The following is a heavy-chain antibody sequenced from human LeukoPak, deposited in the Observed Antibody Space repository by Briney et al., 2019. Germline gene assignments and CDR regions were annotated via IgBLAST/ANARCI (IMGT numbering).Heavy chain of an antibody. V-gene: IGHV3-30*02. Sequence: GGSLRLSCAASGFTFSSYGMHWVRQAPGKGLEWVAFIRYDGSNKYYADSVKGRFTISRDNSKNTLYLQMNSLRAEDTAVYYRAKGGYYDSGGYSANVPFDYWGQGTLVTVSS. CDR2: IRYDGSNK. D-gene: IGHD3-22*01. J-gene: IGHJ4*02. CDR3: AKGGYYDSGGYSANVPFDY. CDR1: GFTFSSYG.